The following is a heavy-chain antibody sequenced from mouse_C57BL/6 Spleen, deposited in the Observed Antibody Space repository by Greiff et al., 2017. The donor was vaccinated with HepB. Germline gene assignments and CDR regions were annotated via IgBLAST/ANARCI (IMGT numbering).Heavy chain of an antibody. Sequence: DVMLVESGGGLVKPGGSLKLSCAASGFTFSDYGMHWVRQAPEKGLEWVAYISSGSSTIYYADTVKGRFTISRDNAKNTLFLQMTSLRSEDTAMYYCANGYTGHAMDYWGQGTSVTVSS. CDR2: ISSGSSTI. J-gene: IGHJ4*01. V-gene: IGHV5-17*01. D-gene: IGHD5-1-1*01. CDR3: ANGYTGHAMDY. CDR1: GFTFSDYG.